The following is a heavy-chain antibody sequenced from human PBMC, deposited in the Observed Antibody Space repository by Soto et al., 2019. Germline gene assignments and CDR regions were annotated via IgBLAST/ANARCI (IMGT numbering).Heavy chain of an antibody. V-gene: IGHV4-59*01. D-gene: IGHD6-19*01. CDR3: ARSPIGKWLAYFDY. Sequence: PSETLSLTCTVSGGSISSYYWSWIRQPPGKGLEWIGYIYYSGSTNYNPSLKSRVTISVDTSKNQFSLKLSSVTAADTAVYYCARSPIGKWLAYFDYWGQGTLVTVSS. J-gene: IGHJ4*02. CDR1: GGSISSYY. CDR2: IYYSGST.